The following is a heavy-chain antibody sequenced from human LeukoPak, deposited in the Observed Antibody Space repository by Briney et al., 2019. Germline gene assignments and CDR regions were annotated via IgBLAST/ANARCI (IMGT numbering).Heavy chain of an antibody. D-gene: IGHD3-16*01. J-gene: IGHJ4*02. CDR2: IISGGST. Sequence: GGSLRLSCAASGFTFAGYAMSWVRQAPGRGLDWVSTIISGGSTYYADSVKGRFTISRDSSKNTLYLQMNSLRAEDTAVYYCAKDIALGAFFGYWGQGTLVTVSS. V-gene: IGHV3-23*01. CDR1: GFTFAGYA. CDR3: AKDIALGAFFGY.